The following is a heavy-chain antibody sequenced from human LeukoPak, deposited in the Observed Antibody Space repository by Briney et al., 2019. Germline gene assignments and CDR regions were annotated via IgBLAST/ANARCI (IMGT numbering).Heavy chain of an antibody. V-gene: IGHV1-69*13. CDR3: AREESGCSYGGPFDY. J-gene: IGHJ4*02. CDR2: IIPIFGTA. D-gene: IGHD5-18*01. CDR1: GGTFSSYA. Sequence: SVKVSCKASGGTFSSYAISWVRQAPGQGLEWMGGIIPIFGTANYAQKFQGRVTITADESTSTAYMELSSLRSEDTAVYYCAREESGCSYGGPFDYWGQGTLVTVSS.